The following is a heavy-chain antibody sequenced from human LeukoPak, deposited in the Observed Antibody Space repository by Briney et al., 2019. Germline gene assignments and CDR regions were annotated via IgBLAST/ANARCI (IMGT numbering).Heavy chain of an antibody. Sequence: SETLSLTCTVSGDSISTYYWSWIRQPPGKGLEWIGYIYDSGSTNYNPSLKSRVTILVDRSKNQFSLKLRSVTAADTAVYYCARLHYYGSGTYYSYVDYWGQGTLVTVSS. D-gene: IGHD3-10*01. CDR1: GDSISTYY. CDR3: ARLHYYGSGTYYSYVDY. V-gene: IGHV4-59*01. J-gene: IGHJ4*02. CDR2: IYDSGST.